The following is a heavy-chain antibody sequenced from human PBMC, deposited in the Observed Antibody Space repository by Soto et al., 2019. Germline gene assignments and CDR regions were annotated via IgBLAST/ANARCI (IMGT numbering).Heavy chain of an antibody. V-gene: IGHV4-34*01. CDR1: GGSFSGYY. CDR3: ARGVIRYYYGSGSYYYYGMDV. J-gene: IGHJ6*02. CDR2: INHSGST. Sequence: PSETLSLTCAVYGGSFSGYYWSWIRQPPGKGLEGIGEINHSGSTNYNPSLKSRDTISVDTSKNQFSLKLSSVTAADTAVYYCARGVIRYYYGSGSYYYYGMDVWGQGTTVTVSS. D-gene: IGHD3-10*01.